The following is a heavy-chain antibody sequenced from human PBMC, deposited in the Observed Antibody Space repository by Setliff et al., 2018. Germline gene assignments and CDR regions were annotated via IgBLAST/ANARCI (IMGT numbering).Heavy chain of an antibody. CDR2: IKTFSFKA. CDR1: GYTFVNYG. J-gene: IGHJ6*02. Sequence: ASVKVSCKASGYTFVNYGINWVRQAPGQGLEWVGWIKTFSFKANYAQKFQDRVTITTDTSTTTVHMELRGLRFDDTATYYCARFRVSSGGYNYYTMDVGGQGTTVTVS. D-gene: IGHD1-26*01. CDR3: ARFRVSSGGYNYYTMDV. V-gene: IGHV1-18*01.